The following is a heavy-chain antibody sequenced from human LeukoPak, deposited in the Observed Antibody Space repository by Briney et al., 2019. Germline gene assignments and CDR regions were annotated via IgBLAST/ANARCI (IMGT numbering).Heavy chain of an antibody. Sequence: SGGSLRLSCAASGFTFSSYTMHWIRQAPGKGLEWVSSISGSNSYIFYADSVKGRFTVSRDNAKDSLYLQMNSLRAEDTAVYYCARALTTLTYEGYWGQGTLVTVSS. CDR3: ARALTTLTYEGY. CDR2: ISGSNSYI. J-gene: IGHJ4*02. D-gene: IGHD1-1*01. CDR1: GFTFSSYT. V-gene: IGHV3-21*01.